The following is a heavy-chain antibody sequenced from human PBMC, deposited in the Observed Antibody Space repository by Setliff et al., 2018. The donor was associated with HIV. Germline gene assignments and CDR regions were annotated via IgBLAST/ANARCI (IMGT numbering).Heavy chain of an antibody. D-gene: IGHD2-15*01. CDR1: VFTFNNYG. Sequence: GESLKISCAASVFTFNNYGMNWVRQAPGKGLEWVAFIRYDGSQKYYVDSAKGRFTISRDNSKNTLYLQMNSLRVEDTAVYYCAKDVCSGAYCYAYYYYGMDVWGQGTMVTVSS. CDR3: AKDVCSGAYCYAYYYYGMDV. J-gene: IGHJ6*02. V-gene: IGHV3-30*02. CDR2: IRYDGSQK.